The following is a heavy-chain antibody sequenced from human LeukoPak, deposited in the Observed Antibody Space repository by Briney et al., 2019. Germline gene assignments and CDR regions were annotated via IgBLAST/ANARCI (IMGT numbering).Heavy chain of an antibody. Sequence: ASVKVSCKASGYTFTSYDINWVRQAAGQGLGWMGWMNPNSGNTGYAQKFQGRVTMTRNTSISTAYMELGSLRSEDTAVYYCARGPRWTRQSGGLGYWGQGTLVTVSS. J-gene: IGHJ4*02. CDR1: GYTFTSYD. D-gene: IGHD2-15*01. V-gene: IGHV1-8*01. CDR3: ARGPRWTRQSGGLGY. CDR2: MNPNSGNT.